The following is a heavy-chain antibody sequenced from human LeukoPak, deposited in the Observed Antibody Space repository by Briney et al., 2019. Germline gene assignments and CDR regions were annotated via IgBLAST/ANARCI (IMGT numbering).Heavy chain of an antibody. V-gene: IGHV1-69*13. D-gene: IGHD3-10*01. CDR1: GGTFISYA. CDR2: IIPIFGTA. Sequence: SVKVSCKASGGTFISYAISWVRQAPGQGLEWMGGIIPIFGTANYAQKFQGRVTITADESTSTAYMELSSLRSEDTAVYYCARGYLLGYNYYFAYWAREPWSPSPQ. J-gene: IGHJ4*02. CDR3: ARGYLLGYNYYFAY.